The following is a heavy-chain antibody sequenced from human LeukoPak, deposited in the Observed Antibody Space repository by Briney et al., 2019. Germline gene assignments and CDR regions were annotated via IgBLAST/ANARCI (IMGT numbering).Heavy chain of an antibody. CDR3: ARVGGYCSSTSCYSYVVAFDI. CDR1: GGSISSYY. D-gene: IGHD2-2*01. V-gene: IGHV4-4*07. CDR2: IYTSGST. Sequence: PSETLSLTCTVSGGSISSYYWSWIRQPAGKGLEWIGRIYTSGSTNYNPSLKSRVTMSVDTSKNQFSLKLSSVTAADTAVYYCARVGGYCSSTSCYSYVVAFDIWGQGTMVTVSS. J-gene: IGHJ3*02.